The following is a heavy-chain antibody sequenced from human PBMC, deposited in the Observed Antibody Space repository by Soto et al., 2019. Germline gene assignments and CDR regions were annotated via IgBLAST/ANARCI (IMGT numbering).Heavy chain of an antibody. Sequence: ETLSLTCPDVGFSLISSIYYLGWLRQPPGKGLEWIGNIYYRGSTNYNPSLKSRVTISVDTSKTQFSLKLSSVTAADSAVYYCARGIGCYCDYWGQGTLVTFSS. V-gene: IGHV4-39*01. CDR3: ARGIGCYCDY. CDR2: IYYRGST. D-gene: IGHD2-2*01. J-gene: IGHJ4*02. CDR1: GFSLISSIYY.